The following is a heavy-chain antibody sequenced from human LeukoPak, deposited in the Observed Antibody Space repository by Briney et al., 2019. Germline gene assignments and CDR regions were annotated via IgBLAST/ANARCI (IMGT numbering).Heavy chain of an antibody. Sequence: ASVKVSCKVSGYTLTELSMHWVRQAPGKGLEWMGGFDPEDGETIYAQKFQGRVTMTEDTSTDPAYMELSSLRSEDTAVYYCATNYGSGPLGWFDPWGQGTLVTVSP. CDR3: ATNYGSGPLGWFDP. CDR1: GYTLTELS. J-gene: IGHJ5*02. V-gene: IGHV1-24*01. CDR2: FDPEDGET. D-gene: IGHD3-10*01.